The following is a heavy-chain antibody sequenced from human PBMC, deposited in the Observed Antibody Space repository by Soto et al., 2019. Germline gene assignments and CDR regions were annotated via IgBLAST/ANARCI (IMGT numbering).Heavy chain of an antibody. Sequence: ASVKVSCKASGGTFSSYAISWVRQAPGQGLEWMGGIIPIFGTANYAQKFQGRVTITADESTSTAYMELSSLRSEDTAVYYCASPWELLPLDYYSYGMDVWGQGTTVTVSS. CDR3: ASPWELLPLDYYSYGMDV. J-gene: IGHJ6*02. D-gene: IGHD1-26*01. CDR1: GGTFSSYA. CDR2: IIPIFGTA. V-gene: IGHV1-69*13.